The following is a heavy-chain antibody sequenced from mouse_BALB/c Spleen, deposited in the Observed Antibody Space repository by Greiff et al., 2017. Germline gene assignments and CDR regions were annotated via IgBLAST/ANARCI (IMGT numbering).Heavy chain of an antibody. CDR3: ARTSYLSHYYAMDY. CDR1: GFTFSSYA. D-gene: IGHD5-1*01. Sequence: EVKLMESGGGLVKPGGSLKLSCAASGFTFSSYAMSWVRQSPEKRLEWVAEISSGGSYTYYPDTVTGRFTISRDNAKNTLYLEMSSLRSEDTAMYYCARTSYLSHYYAMDYWGQGTSVTVSS. CDR2: ISSGGSYT. J-gene: IGHJ4*01. V-gene: IGHV5-9-4*01.